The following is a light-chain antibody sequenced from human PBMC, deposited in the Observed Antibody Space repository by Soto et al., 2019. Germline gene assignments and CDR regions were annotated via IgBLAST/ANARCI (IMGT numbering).Light chain of an antibody. CDR1: QGISSY. J-gene: IGKJ5*01. CDR3: LQHDSYPIT. V-gene: IGKV1-17*01. CDR2: AAS. Sequence: IQLTQSPSSLSASVGDRVTITCRASQGISSYLAWYQQKPGKAPKRLIYAASSLQSGVPSRFSGSGSGTEFTLTISSLQPEDFATYYCLQHDSYPITFGQGTRLEIK.